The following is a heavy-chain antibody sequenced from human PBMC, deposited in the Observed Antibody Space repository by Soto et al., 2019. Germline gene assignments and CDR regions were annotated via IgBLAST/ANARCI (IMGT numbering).Heavy chain of an antibody. CDR1: GGSISSGGYY. CDR2: IYYSGGT. J-gene: IGHJ4*02. CDR3: ARDSGGYYFDY. V-gene: IGHV4-31*03. D-gene: IGHD3-10*01. Sequence: SETLSLTCTVSGGSISSGGYYWSWIRQHPGKGLEWIGYIYYSGGTYYNPSLKSRVTISVDTSKNQFSLKLSSVTAADTAVYYCARDSGGYYFDYWGQGTLVTVSS.